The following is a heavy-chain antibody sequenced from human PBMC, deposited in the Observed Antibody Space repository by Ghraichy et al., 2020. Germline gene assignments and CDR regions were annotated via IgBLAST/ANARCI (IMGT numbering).Heavy chain of an antibody. CDR1: GFTFSSYS. Sequence: GGSLRLSCAASGFTFSSYSMNWVRQAPGKGLEWVSYISSSSSTIYYADSVKGRFTISRDNAKNSLYLQMNSLRAEDTAVYYCARARDYYFDYWGQGTLVTVSS. V-gene: IGHV3-48*04. CDR3: ARARDYYFDY. J-gene: IGHJ4*02. CDR2: ISSSSSTI.